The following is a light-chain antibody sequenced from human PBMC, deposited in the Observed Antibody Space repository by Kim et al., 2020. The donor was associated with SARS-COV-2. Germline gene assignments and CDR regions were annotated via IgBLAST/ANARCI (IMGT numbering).Light chain of an antibody. CDR1: QSVSSIY. Sequence: EIVLTQSPGTLSLSPGERATLSCRASQSVSSIYVAWYQQKPGQAPMLLIYGASSRATGIPDRFTGSGSGTDFTLTIGRLEPEDFAVYYCQQYGGSHLTFGGGTKVDIK. V-gene: IGKV3-20*01. J-gene: IGKJ4*01. CDR3: QQYGGSHLT. CDR2: GAS.